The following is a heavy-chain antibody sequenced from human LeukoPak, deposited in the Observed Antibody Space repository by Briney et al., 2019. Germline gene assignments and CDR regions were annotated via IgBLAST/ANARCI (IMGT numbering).Heavy chain of an antibody. CDR2: ISAYNGNT. Sequence: ASVKVSCKASGYTFTSYGISWVRQAPGQGLEWMGWISAYNGNTNYAQKLQGRVTMTTDTSTSTAYMELRSLRSDDTAVYYCARGAVRYYDFWSGYSDNWFDPWGQGTLVTVSS. D-gene: IGHD3-3*01. V-gene: IGHV1-18*01. CDR1: GYTFTSYG. CDR3: ARGAVRYYDFWSGYSDNWFDP. J-gene: IGHJ5*02.